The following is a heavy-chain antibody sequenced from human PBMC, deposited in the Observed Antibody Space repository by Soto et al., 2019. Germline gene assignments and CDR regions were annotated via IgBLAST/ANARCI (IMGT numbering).Heavy chain of an antibody. CDR2: ISGNSGTT. J-gene: IGHJ4*02. V-gene: IGHV3-23*01. CDR3: AKGRAITVFGVITPSDS. D-gene: IGHD3-3*01. CDR1: GFNFSNYA. Sequence: GGSLRLSCEGSGFNFSNYALNWVRQAPGKRLEWVSVISGNSGTTYYAASVKGRFTISRDNSKKTLYLQMNSLRADDTAVYYCAKGRAITVFGVITPSDSWGQGTLVTGSS.